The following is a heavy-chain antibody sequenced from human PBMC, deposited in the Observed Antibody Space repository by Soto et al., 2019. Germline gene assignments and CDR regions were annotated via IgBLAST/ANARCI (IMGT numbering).Heavy chain of an antibody. Sequence: EERLVQSGGGLVQPGGSLRLSCAASGFSVGGNYMSWVRQAPGKGLELVSLIYSGGNPFYADSMKGRFTLSRYNSNNMLYLQMNSLRAEDTAVYYCSSGPNDDCWGQGTLVIVSS. J-gene: IGHJ4*02. CDR2: IYSGGNP. CDR1: GFSVGGNY. CDR3: SSGPNDDC. V-gene: IGHV3-53*01.